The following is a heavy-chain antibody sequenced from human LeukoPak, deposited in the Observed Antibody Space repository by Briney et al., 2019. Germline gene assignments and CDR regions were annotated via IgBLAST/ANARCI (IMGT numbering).Heavy chain of an antibody. CDR2: VNHSGYT. D-gene: IGHD3-16*01. CDR1: GGSFSGYW. V-gene: IGHV4-34*01. CDR3: ARFGELNWFDP. Sequence: PSETLSLTCAVYGGSFSGYWWSWIRHPPGKGLEWIGEVNHSGYTNYNPSLKSRVTISVDASKNQFSLKLSSVTAADTAVYYCARFGELNWFDPWGQGTLVTVSS. J-gene: IGHJ5*02.